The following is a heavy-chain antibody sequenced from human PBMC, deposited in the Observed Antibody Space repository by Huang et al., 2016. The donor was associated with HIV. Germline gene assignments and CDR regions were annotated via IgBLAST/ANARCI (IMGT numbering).Heavy chain of an antibody. V-gene: IGHV3-30*18. CDR3: AKDNDLYYFDY. CDR1: GFTFSGYG. Sequence: QVHLVESGGGVVQPGRSLRLSCAASGFTFSGYGMHWVGQARGKGLEWVAVITFDGKNKYYADSVRGRFTVSRDNSQNTVSLQMNTLRAEDTAVYYCAKDNDLYYFDYWGQGTLVTVSS. J-gene: IGHJ4*02. D-gene: IGHD1-1*01. CDR2: ITFDGKNK.